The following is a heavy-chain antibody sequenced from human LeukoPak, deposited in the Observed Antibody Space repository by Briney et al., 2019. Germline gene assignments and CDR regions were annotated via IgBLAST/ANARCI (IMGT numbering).Heavy chain of an antibody. Sequence: MASETLSLTCTVSGGSISSYYWSWIRQPPGKGLEWIGYIYYSGSTNYNPSLKSRVTISVDTSKNQFSLKLSSVTAADTAVYYCAREPKYYYGSGSTQVAGAFDIWGQGTMVTVSS. V-gene: IGHV4-59*01. CDR1: GGSISSYY. J-gene: IGHJ3*02. CDR3: AREPKYYYGSGSTQVAGAFDI. D-gene: IGHD3-10*01. CDR2: IYYSGST.